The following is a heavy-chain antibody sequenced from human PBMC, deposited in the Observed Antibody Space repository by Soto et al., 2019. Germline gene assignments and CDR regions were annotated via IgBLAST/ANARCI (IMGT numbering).Heavy chain of an antibody. D-gene: IGHD3-3*01. CDR2: IYYSGST. J-gene: IGHJ4*02. Sequence: PSETLSLTCTVSGGSISSGDYYWSWIRQPPGKGLEWIGYIYYSGSTYYSPSLKSRVTISVDTSKNQFSLKLSSVTAADTAVYYCARSSKYDFWSGYYNFGYWGQGTLVTVSS. CDR3: ARSSKYDFWSGYYNFGY. V-gene: IGHV4-30-4*01. CDR1: GGSISSGDYY.